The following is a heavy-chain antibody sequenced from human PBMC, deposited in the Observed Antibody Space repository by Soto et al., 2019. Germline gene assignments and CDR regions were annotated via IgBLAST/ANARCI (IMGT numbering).Heavy chain of an antibody. D-gene: IGHD2-2*01. V-gene: IGHV1-69*02. CDR3: ARSGEGPYQLHRTNYYYYYMDV. CDR1: GGTFSSYT. Sequence: SVKVSCKASGGTFSSYTISWVRQAPGQGLEWMGRIIPILGIANYAQKFQGRVTITADKSTSTAYMELSSLRSEDTAVYYCARSGEGPYQLHRTNYYYYYMDVWGKGTTVTVSS. CDR2: IIPILGIA. J-gene: IGHJ6*03.